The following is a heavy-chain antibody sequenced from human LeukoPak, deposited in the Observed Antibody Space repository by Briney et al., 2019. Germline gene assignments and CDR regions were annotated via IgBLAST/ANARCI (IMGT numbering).Heavy chain of an antibody. CDR1: GFTFSSYA. J-gene: IGHJ4*02. Sequence: GGSLRLSCAASGFTFSSYAMSWVRQAPGKGLEWVSAISGSGGSTYYADSVKGRFTISRDNAKNSLYLQMNSLRAEDTAVYYCARNDPYSYGVKWGQGTLVTVSS. CDR3: ARNDPYSYGVK. V-gene: IGHV3-23*01. D-gene: IGHD5-18*01. CDR2: ISGSGGST.